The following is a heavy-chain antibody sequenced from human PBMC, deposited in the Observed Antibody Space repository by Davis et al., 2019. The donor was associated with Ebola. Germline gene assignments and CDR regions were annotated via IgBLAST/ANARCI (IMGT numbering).Heavy chain of an antibody. CDR2: IYHSGST. Sequence: SETLSLTCAVSGGSISSSNWWSWVRQPPGKGLEWIGEIYHSGSTNYNPSLKSRVTISVDTSKNQFSLKLSSVTAADTAVYYCARENGIAVAGTYFYFDYWGQGTLVTVSS. D-gene: IGHD6-19*01. CDR3: ARENGIAVAGTYFYFDY. J-gene: IGHJ4*02. CDR1: GGSISSSNW. V-gene: IGHV4-4*02.